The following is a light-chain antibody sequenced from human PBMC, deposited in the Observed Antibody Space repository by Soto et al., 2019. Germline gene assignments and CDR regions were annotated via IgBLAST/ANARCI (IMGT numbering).Light chain of an antibody. Sequence: EIVLKQSPGTLSLSPGERATLYCRAGQSGSSRYLAWYQQKPGQAPRVLIYGVSRRATGIPDRVSGSGSGTAFTLTISRLEPEDFAVYYCHHYGSSPWTFGQGTNV. CDR1: QSGSSRY. V-gene: IGKV3-20*01. J-gene: IGKJ1*01. CDR3: HHYGSSPWT. CDR2: GVS.